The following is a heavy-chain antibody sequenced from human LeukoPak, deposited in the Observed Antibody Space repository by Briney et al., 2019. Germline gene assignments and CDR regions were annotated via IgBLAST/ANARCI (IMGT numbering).Heavy chain of an antibody. J-gene: IGHJ4*02. V-gene: IGHV3-23*01. CDR1: GFTFRSYV. CDR3: AKETSSGNFVTIDC. Sequence: PGGSLRLSCAASGFTFRSYVMSWVRQAPGKRLEWVSAITGDGGGTNHADSVKGRFTIFRDNSKNTLYLQMDSLRAEDTAVYYCAKETSSGNFVTIDCWGQGTLVTVSS. CDR2: ITGDGGGT. D-gene: IGHD1-26*01.